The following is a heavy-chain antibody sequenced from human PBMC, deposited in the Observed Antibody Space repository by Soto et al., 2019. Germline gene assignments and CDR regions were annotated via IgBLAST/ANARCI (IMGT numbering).Heavy chain of an antibody. Sequence: QVQLQESGPGLVKPSGTLSLTCAVSDGFISSSNYWSWVRQPPGKGLEWIGQVYHNGGPSYNPSLRSRVTMSIDKSKNQFSLNLSAVTAADTAVYFCVRHGGRLFDYWGPGHLVTFSS. J-gene: IGHJ4*02. CDR1: DGFISSSNY. V-gene: IGHV4-4*02. CDR2: VYHNGGP. CDR3: VRHGGRLFDY. D-gene: IGHD2-15*01.